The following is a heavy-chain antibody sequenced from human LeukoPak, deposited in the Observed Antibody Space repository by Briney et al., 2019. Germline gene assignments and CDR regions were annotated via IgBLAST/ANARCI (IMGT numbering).Heavy chain of an antibody. CDR2: IAASGIST. CDR3: AKRQQWLPFDY. Sequence: PGGSLRLSCAASGFPFTNYAMSWVRQAPGKGLEWVSSIAASGISTYYADSVKGRFTISRDNPKSTLYLQMNSLRAEDTAVYYCAKRQQWLPFDYWGQGTLVTASS. CDR1: GFPFTNYA. V-gene: IGHV3-23*01. D-gene: IGHD6-19*01. J-gene: IGHJ4*02.